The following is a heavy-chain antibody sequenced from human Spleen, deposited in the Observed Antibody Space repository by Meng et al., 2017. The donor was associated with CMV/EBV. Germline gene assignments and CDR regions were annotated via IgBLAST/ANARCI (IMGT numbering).Heavy chain of an antibody. D-gene: IGHD6-6*01. CDR1: GVTFSRHA. CDR2: ISYDGVNK. J-gene: IGHJ4*02. Sequence: SGAASGVTFSRHALHWVSQAPGKGLEWVAVISYDGVNKYYGDSVKVRFTISRDNSRNTLYLQMNSLRVEDTAVYYCGSYIVGRPFDYWGQGSLVTVSS. CDR3: GSYIVGRPFDY. V-gene: IGHV3-30*04.